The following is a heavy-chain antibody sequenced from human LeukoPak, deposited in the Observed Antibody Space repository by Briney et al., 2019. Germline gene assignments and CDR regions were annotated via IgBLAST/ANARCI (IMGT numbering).Heavy chain of an antibody. CDR3: ARVGGGTNIWFGEFTPLDYYYYYGMDV. Sequence: KSSETLSLTCAVYGGSFSGYYWNWIRQPPGKGLEWIGEITHSGSTNYNPSLKSRVTMSVDTSKNQFSLKLSSVTAADTAVYYCARVGGGTNIWFGEFTPLDYYYYYGMDVWGQGTTVTVSS. J-gene: IGHJ6*02. V-gene: IGHV4-34*01. CDR1: GGSFSGYY. CDR2: ITHSGST. D-gene: IGHD3-10*01.